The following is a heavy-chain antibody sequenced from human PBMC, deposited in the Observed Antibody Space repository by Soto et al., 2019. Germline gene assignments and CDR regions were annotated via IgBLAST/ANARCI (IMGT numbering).Heavy chain of an antibody. CDR1: GYTFTSYG. CDR2: ISAYNGNT. D-gene: IGHD2-2*01. J-gene: IGHJ3*02. V-gene: IGHV1-18*01. CDR3: AMYQNNLRIHAFDI. Sequence: GASVKVSCKASGYTFTSYGISWVRQAPGQGLEWMGWISAYNGNTNYAQKLQGRVTMTTDTSTSTAYMELRSLRSDDTAVYYCAMYQNNLRIHAFDIWGQGTMVTVSS.